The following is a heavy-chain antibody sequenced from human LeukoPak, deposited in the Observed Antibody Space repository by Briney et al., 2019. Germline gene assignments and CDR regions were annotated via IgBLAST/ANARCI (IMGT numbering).Heavy chain of an antibody. CDR1: GFTFSDYY. V-gene: IGHV3-11*01. CDR2: ISSSGNTI. J-gene: IGHJ6*02. D-gene: IGHD3-10*01. CDR3: AKLTSASGAYGVDV. Sequence: PGGSLRLSCAASGFTFSDYYVSWIRQAPGKGLEWVSYISSSGNTIYYADSVKGRFTISRDNSKNTVYLQMNSLRAEDTAIYYCAKLTSASGAYGVDVWGQGTTVTVSS.